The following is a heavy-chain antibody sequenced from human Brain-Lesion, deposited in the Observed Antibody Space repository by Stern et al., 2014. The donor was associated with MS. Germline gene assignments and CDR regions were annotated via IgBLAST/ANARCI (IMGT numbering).Heavy chain of an antibody. CDR1: GLIFSNYA. CDR3: ARVVTPLDYYYGMDV. CDR2: ISYDGSNK. J-gene: IGHJ6*02. V-gene: IGHV3-30*01. D-gene: IGHD3-22*01. Sequence: QVQLEESGGGVVQPGRSLRLSCAASGLIFSNYAMHWVRQAPGKGLQWVAIISYDGSNKYYADSVKGRFTISRDNSKNTLYLQMNSLKSEDTAVYYCARVVTPLDYYYGMDVWGQGTTVTVSS.